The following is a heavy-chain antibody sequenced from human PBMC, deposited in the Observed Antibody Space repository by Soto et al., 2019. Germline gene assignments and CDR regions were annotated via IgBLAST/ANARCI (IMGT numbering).Heavy chain of an antibody. CDR2: INPNSGGT. V-gene: IGHV1-2*02. CDR1: GYTFTGYY. D-gene: IGHD3-3*01. J-gene: IGHJ5*02. Sequence: GASVKVSCKASGYTFTGYYMHWVRQAPGQGLEWMGWINPNSGGTNYAQKFQGRVTMTRDTSISTAYMELRSLRSDDTAVYYCAREDYDFWSGTGWFDPWGQGTLVTVSS. CDR3: AREDYDFWSGTGWFDP.